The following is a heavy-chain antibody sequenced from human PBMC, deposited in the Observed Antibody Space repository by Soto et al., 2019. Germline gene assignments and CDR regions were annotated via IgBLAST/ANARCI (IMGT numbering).Heavy chain of an antibody. CDR3: ARSRGYQLLSGYYYYMDV. J-gene: IGHJ6*03. CDR1: GFTFSDDY. V-gene: IGHV3-11*01. CDR2: ISNSGNSI. D-gene: IGHD2-2*01. Sequence: QVQLVESGGGLVKPGGSLRLSCAASGFTFSDDYMSWIRQAPGKGLEWVSYISNSGNSIYYVDSVKGRFTISRDNAKNSLYLQMNRLTAEDTAVYYCARSRGYQLLSGYYYYMDVWGKGTTVTVSS.